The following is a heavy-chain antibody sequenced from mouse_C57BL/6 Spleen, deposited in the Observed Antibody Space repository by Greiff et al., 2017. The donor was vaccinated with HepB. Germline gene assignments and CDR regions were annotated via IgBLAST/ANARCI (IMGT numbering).Heavy chain of an antibody. V-gene: IGHV1-22*01. Sequence: VQLQQSGPELVKPGASVKMSCKASGYTFTDYNMHWVKQSHGKSLEWIGYINPNNGGTSYNQKFKGKATLTVNKSSSTAYMELRSLTSEDSAVYYCARIGTTNWYFDVWGTGTTVTVSS. D-gene: IGHD2-5*01. CDR3: ARIGTTNWYFDV. J-gene: IGHJ1*03. CDR2: INPNNGGT. CDR1: GYTFTDYN.